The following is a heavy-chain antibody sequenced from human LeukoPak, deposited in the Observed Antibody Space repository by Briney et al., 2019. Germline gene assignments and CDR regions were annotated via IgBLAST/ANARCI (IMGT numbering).Heavy chain of an antibody. V-gene: IGHV3-15*01. CDR2: IKGKIDGGTK. CDR3: TTSGNPSLVDI. CDR1: GFTFSDAW. Sequence: GGSLRLSCAASGFTFSDAWISWVRQAPGKGLQWIARIKGKIDGGTKDYAAPVKGRFTISRDDSKNTLYLQMNSLKTEDTAVYYCTTSGNPSLVDIWGQGTMVTVSS. J-gene: IGHJ3*02. D-gene: IGHD1-26*01.